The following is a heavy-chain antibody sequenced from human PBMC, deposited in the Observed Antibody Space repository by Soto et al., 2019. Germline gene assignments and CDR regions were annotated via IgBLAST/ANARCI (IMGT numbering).Heavy chain of an antibody. V-gene: IGHV3-23*01. D-gene: IGHD3-3*01. CDR1: GFIFSTFA. CDR2: ISGSGGGT. Sequence: GGSLRLSCAASGFIFSTFAMSWVRQAPGKGLEWVSAISGSGGGTYYADSVKGRVTISRDNSKNTLFLQMTGLRAEDTAVYYCAKDSTYYDFWSAYSYWGQGILVTVSS. CDR3: AKDSTYYDFWSAYSY. J-gene: IGHJ4*02.